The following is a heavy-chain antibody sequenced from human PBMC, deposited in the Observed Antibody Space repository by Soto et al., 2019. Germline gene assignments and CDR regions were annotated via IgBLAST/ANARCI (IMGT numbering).Heavy chain of an antibody. Sequence: SETLSLTCTVSGGSISSSSYYWGWIRQPPGKGLEWIGSIYYSGSTYYNPSLKSRVTISVDTSKNQFSLKLSSVTAADTAVYHCATETALAAAGQNFDYWGQGTLVTVSS. CDR3: ATETALAAAGQNFDY. J-gene: IGHJ4*02. CDR2: IYYSGST. CDR1: GGSISSSSYY. D-gene: IGHD6-13*01. V-gene: IGHV4-39*01.